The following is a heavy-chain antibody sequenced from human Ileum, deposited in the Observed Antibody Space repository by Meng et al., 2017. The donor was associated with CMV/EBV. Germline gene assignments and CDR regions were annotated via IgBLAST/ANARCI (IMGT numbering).Heavy chain of an antibody. CDR2: IYTGGPT. CDR3: ARGQTVRGFEY. Sequence: ADLGESGPGLGKPSETLSLTCTVSSASISPYYWNWIRQPAGKGLEWIGRIYTGGPTDYNPSLKSRVTMSVDTSKNQFFLNLSSVTAADTAVYYCARGQTVRGFEYWGLGILVTVSS. CDR1: SASISPYY. V-gene: IGHV4-4*07. J-gene: IGHJ4*02. D-gene: IGHD3-10*01.